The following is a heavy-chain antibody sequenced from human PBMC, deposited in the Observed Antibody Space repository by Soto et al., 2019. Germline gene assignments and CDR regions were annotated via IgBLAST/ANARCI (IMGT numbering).Heavy chain of an antibody. J-gene: IGHJ6*03. D-gene: IGHD2-15*01. CDR1: GYTFTSYD. CDR3: ASRGYCSGGSCYPTDNMNYYYYYYMDV. V-gene: IGHV1-8*01. CDR2: MNPNSGNT. Sequence: ASVKVSCKASGYTFTSYDINWVRQATGQGLEWMGWMNPNSGNTGYAQKFQGRVTMTRNTSISTAYMELSSLRSEDTAVYYCASRGYCSGGSCYPTDNMNYYYYYYMDVWGKGTTVTVSS.